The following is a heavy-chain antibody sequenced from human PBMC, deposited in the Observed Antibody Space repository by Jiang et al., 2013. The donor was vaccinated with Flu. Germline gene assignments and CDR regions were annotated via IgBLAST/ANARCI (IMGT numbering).Heavy chain of an antibody. V-gene: IGHV4-38-2*01. CDR2: LYHGGIS. D-gene: IGHD3-22*01. Sequence: GPGLVKPSETLSLTCAVSGYFISTGQFWGWVRQPPGKGLEWIGSLYHGGISYYNSSLKSRVSMSVDTSKNQFSLKLSSVTAADSALYYCARVRDYYNTKSVPDSWGQGIRGHRLL. CDR1: GYFISTGQF. CDR3: ARVRDYYNTKSVPDS. J-gene: IGHJ4*02.